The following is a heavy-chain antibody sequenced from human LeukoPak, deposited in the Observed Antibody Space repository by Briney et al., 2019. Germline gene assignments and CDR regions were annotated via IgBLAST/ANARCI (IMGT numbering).Heavy chain of an antibody. Sequence: PSETLSLTCAVYGGSFSGYYWSLIRQPPGKGLEWIGEINHSGSTNYNPSLKSRVTISVDTSKNQFSLKLSSVTAADTAVYYCARGRTGYCSSTSCYMGWFDPWGQGTLVTVSS. J-gene: IGHJ5*02. CDR1: GGSFSGYY. CDR3: ARGRTGYCSSTSCYMGWFDP. D-gene: IGHD2-2*02. V-gene: IGHV4-34*01. CDR2: INHSGST.